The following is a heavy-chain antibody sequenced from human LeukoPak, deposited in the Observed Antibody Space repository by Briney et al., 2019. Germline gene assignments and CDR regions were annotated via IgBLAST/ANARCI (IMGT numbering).Heavy chain of an antibody. V-gene: IGHV1-46*01. D-gene: IGHD6-6*01. J-gene: IGHJ4*02. CDR2: INPSGGST. CDR1: GYTFTSYY. CDR3: ARDFIRYSSSPRGWGY. Sequence: ASVKVSCKASGYTFTSYYMHWVRQAPGQGLEWMGIINPSGGSTSYAQKFQGRVTMTRDTSTSTVYMELSSLRSEDTAVYYCARDFIRYSSSPRGWGYWGQGTLVTVSS.